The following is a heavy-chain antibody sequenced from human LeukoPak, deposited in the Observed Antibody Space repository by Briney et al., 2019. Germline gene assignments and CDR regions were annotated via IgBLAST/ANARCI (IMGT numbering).Heavy chain of an antibody. V-gene: IGHV1-69*13. CDR3: ARDTGATRGLFDY. CDR2: IIPIFGTA. D-gene: IGHD1-26*01. Sequence: ASVKVSCKASGGTFSSYAISWARQAPGQGLEWMGGIIPIFGTANYAQKFQGRVTITADESTSTAYMELSSLRSEDTAVYYCARDTGATRGLFDYWGQGTLVTVSS. J-gene: IGHJ4*02. CDR1: GGTFSSYA.